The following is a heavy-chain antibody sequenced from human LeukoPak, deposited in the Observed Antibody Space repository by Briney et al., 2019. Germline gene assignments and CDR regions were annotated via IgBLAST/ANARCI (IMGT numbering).Heavy chain of an antibody. V-gene: IGHV3-21*01. D-gene: IGHD4/OR15-4a*01. CDR2: ISSSSSYI. CDR1: GFTFSSYS. CDR3: ARVGASGAFDI. Sequence: GGSLRLSCAASGFTFSSYSMNWVRQAPGKGLEWVSSISSSSSYIYYADSVKGRFTISRDNAKNSPYLQMNSLRAEDTAVYYCARVGASGAFDIWGQGTMVTVSS. J-gene: IGHJ3*02.